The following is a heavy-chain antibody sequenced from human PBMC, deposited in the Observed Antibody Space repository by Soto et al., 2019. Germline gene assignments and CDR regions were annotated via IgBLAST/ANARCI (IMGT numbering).Heavy chain of an antibody. CDR3: AREENWNYYYYGMDV. CDR2: SRNKANSYTT. J-gene: IGHJ6*02. CDR1: GFTFSDLY. Sequence: PGGSLRLSCAASGFTFSDLYIDWVRQAPGKGLEWVGRSRNKANSYTTEYAASVKGRFTISRDDSKNTLYLQMNSLRAEDTAVYYCAREENWNYYYYGMDVWGQGTTVTVSS. D-gene: IGHD1-1*01. V-gene: IGHV3-72*01.